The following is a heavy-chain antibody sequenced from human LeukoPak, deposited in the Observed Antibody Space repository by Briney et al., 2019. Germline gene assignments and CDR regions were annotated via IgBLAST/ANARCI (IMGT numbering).Heavy chain of an antibody. V-gene: IGHV4-39*01. Sequence: PSETLSLTCTVSGGSMSSSGYYWGWIRQPPGKGLEWIGSIYSSGSTYYNPSLKSRVTISVDTSKNQFSLKLNSVTAADTAVYYCARHEGKGPGSYYSNFDYWGQGTLVTVSS. CDR2: IYSSGST. CDR1: GGSMSSSGYY. J-gene: IGHJ4*02. D-gene: IGHD3-10*01. CDR3: ARHEGKGPGSYYSNFDY.